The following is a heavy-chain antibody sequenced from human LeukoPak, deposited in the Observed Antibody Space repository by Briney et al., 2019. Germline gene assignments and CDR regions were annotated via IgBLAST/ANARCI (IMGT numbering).Heavy chain of an antibody. CDR1: GYTFTSYD. CDR2: MNPNSGNT. V-gene: IGHV1-8*01. Sequence: ASVKVSCKASGYTFTSYDINWVRQATGQGLEWMGWMNPNSGNTGYAQKFQGRVTMTRNTSISTAYMELSSLRSEDPAVYYCARGVRQQLVQYYFDYWGQGTLVTVSS. D-gene: IGHD6-13*01. J-gene: IGHJ4*02. CDR3: ARGVRQQLVQYYFDY.